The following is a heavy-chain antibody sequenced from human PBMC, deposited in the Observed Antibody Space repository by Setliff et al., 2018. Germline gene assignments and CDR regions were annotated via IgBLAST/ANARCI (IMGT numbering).Heavy chain of an antibody. CDR2: IYPDDSDT. D-gene: IGHD5-12*01. CDR3: ARGRRDGYKAGFDP. Sequence: GESLKISCKASGYSFTRSWIGWVRQMPGEGLEWMGIIYPDDSDTRYSPSYQGHVTISADKSISTAYLQWTSLKVSDSGIYYCARGRRDGYKAGFDPWGQGTLVTVSS. V-gene: IGHV5-51*01. CDR1: GYSFTRSW. J-gene: IGHJ5*02.